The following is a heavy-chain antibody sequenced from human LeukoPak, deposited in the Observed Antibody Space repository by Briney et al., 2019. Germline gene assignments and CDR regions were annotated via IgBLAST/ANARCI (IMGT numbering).Heavy chain of an antibody. Sequence: GGSLVLSCASSGFTFSSYGMNWVRQAPGKGLEWVSYISSSSSTIYYADSVKGRFTISRDNAKNSLYLQMNSLRAEDTAVYYCARGALDAATPFDSWGQGTLVTVAS. CDR3: ARGALDAATPFDS. CDR2: ISSSSSTI. V-gene: IGHV3-48*01. J-gene: IGHJ5*01. D-gene: IGHD2-15*01. CDR1: GFTFSSYG.